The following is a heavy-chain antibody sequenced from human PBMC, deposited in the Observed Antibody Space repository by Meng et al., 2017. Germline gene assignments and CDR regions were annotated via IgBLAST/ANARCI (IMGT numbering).Heavy chain of an antibody. Sequence: GQVVEAGGCVVQPGRSLRLSCAASGFTFSSYGMHWVRQAPGKGLEWVAVIWYDGSNKYYADSVKGRFTISRDNSKNTLYLQMNSLRAEDTAVYYCARDDAMTTVTTIGYWGQGTLVTVSS. CDR2: IWYDGSNK. V-gene: IGHV3-33*01. J-gene: IGHJ4*02. CDR1: GFTFSSYG. D-gene: IGHD4-11*01. CDR3: ARDDAMTTVTTIGY.